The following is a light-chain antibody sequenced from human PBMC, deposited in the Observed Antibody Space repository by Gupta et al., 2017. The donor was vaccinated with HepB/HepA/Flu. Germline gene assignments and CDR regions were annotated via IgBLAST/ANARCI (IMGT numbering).Light chain of an antibody. J-gene: IGKJ1*01. Sequence: EIVLTQSPGTLSLSPGERATLSCRASQSVSSTYLAWYQQKPGQAPRLLIYGASNRATGIPDRFRGSGSGTDFTLTISRLEPEDFAVYYCQQYGSLPRTFGQGTKVEIK. CDR1: QSVSSTY. CDR2: GAS. V-gene: IGKV3-20*01. CDR3: QQYGSLPRT.